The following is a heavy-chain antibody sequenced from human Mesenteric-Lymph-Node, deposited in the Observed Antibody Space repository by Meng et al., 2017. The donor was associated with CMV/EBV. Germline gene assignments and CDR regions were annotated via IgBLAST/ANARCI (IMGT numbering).Heavy chain of an antibody. V-gene: IGHV3-53*05. CDR3: ARDPLETGVD. D-gene: IGHD2-8*01. Sequence: GGSLRLSCAASGLSVSYNYMIWVRQAPGKGLEWVSLFYTGGTTHYTDSVKGRFTISRDISKNTVYLQMNSLRTDDTAVYYCARDPLETGVDWGQGTLVTVSS. CDR2: FYTGGTT. CDR1: GLSVSYNY. J-gene: IGHJ4*02.